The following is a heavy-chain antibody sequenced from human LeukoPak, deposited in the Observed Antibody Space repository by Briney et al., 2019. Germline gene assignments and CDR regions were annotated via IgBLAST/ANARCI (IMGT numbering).Heavy chain of an antibody. D-gene: IGHD3-10*01. CDR3: AREVPGRYMDV. CDR2: INHSGST. CDR1: GGSFSGYY. J-gene: IGHJ6*03. V-gene: IGHV4-34*01. Sequence: SETPSLTCAVYGGSFSGYYWSWIRQPPGKGLEWIGEINHSGSTNYNPSLKSRVTISVDTSKNQFSLKLSSVTAADTAVYYCAREVPGRYMDVWGKGTTVTVSS.